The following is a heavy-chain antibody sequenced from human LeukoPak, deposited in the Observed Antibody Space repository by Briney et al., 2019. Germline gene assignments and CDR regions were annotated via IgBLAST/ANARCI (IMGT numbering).Heavy chain of an antibody. J-gene: IGHJ5*02. D-gene: IGHD3-10*01. V-gene: IGHV4-59*08. CDR3: ARLSLTMVRGVIRYNWFDP. CDR2: IYYSGST. Sequence: SETLSLTCTVSGGSISSYYWSWIRQPPGKGLEWIGYIYYSGSTYYNPSLRSRVTISVDTSKNQFSLKLSSVTAADTAVYYCARLSLTMVRGVIRYNWFDPWGQGTLVTVSS. CDR1: GGSISSYY.